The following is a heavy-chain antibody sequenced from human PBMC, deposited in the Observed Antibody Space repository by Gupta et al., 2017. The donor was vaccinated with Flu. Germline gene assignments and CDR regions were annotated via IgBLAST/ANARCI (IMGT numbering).Heavy chain of an antibody. CDR3: ARARYGGDQIDY. Sequence: GDALTTYYMHGVRQAPGQGLEWMGIIKPRGGSTTYAHNLQGRVTMTRDTSTSTVYMELRSLRPEETAVYYCARARYGGDQIDYWGRGTGVTVSS. CDR1: GDALTTYY. D-gene: IGHD2-21*01. J-gene: IGHJ4*02. V-gene: IGHV1-46*03. CDR2: IKPRGGST.